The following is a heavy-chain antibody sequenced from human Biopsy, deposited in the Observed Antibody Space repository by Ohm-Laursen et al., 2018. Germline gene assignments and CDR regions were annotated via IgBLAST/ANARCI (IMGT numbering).Heavy chain of an antibody. CDR3: AGAGGHSF. CDR2: IHGSGRT. V-gene: IGHV3-66*01. CDR1: GFTFSGFS. D-gene: IGHD3-16*01. J-gene: IGHJ4*02. Sequence: SLRLSCAASGFTFSGFSMNWVRQAPGKGLEWVSMIHGSGRTDYADSVKGRFTVSRDNSKDTVYLQMNALRVDDTAMYYCAGAGGHSFWGQGALVTVSS.